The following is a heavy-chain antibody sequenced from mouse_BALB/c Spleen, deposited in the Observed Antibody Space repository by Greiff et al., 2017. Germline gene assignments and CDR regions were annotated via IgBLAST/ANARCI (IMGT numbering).Heavy chain of an antibody. D-gene: IGHD2-3*01. V-gene: IGHV1-80*01. CDR2: IYPGDGDT. J-gene: IGHJ1*01. CDR3: ARSDDGYYWYFDV. CDR1: GYAFSSYW. Sequence: VKLQESGAELVRPGSSVKISCKASGYAFSSYWMNWVKQRPGQGLEWIGQIYPGDGDTNYNGKFKGKATLTADKSSSTAYMQLSSLTSEDSAVYFCARSDDGYYWYFDVWGAGTTVTVSS.